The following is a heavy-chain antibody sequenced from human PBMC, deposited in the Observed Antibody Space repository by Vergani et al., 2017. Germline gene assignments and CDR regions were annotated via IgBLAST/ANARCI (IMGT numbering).Heavy chain of an antibody. CDR2: IIPIHGIA. D-gene: IGHD4-17*01. V-gene: IGHV1-69*02. CDR3: ARAGNDYGDYREIN. J-gene: IGHJ4*02. Sequence: QVQLVQSGAEVKKPGSSVKVSCKASGDIFSSYTISWVRQAPGQGLEWMGRIIPIHGIANYGQKFQGRVTITADKSTSTAYMELSSLRSEGTAVYYWARAGNDYGDYREINWGQGTLVTVSS. CDR1: GDIFSSYT.